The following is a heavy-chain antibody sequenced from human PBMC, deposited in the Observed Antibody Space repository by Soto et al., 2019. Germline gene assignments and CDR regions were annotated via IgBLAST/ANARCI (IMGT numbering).Heavy chain of an antibody. CDR2: IYYSGST. J-gene: IGHJ4*02. CDR1: GGSISSSSYY. CDR3: ARLDGDMFDY. V-gene: IGHV4-39*01. D-gene: IGHD7-27*01. Sequence: PSETLSLTCTVSGGSISSSSYYWGWIRQPPGKGLEWIGSIYYSGSTYYNPSLKSRVTISVDTSKNQFSLKLSSVTAADTAVYYCARLDGDMFDYWGQGTLVTVSS.